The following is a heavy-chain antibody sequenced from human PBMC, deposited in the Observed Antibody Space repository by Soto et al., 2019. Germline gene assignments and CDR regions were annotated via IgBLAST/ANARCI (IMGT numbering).Heavy chain of an antibody. Sequence: GASVKVSCKASGYTFTSYAMHWVRQAPGQRLEWMGWINAGNGNTKYSQKFQGRVTITRDTSASTAYMELCSLRSEDTAVYYCARAYCGGDCYIYYYYGMDVWGQGTTVTVSS. J-gene: IGHJ6*02. CDR2: INAGNGNT. CDR1: GYTFTSYA. D-gene: IGHD2-21*02. V-gene: IGHV1-3*01. CDR3: ARAYCGGDCYIYYYYGMDV.